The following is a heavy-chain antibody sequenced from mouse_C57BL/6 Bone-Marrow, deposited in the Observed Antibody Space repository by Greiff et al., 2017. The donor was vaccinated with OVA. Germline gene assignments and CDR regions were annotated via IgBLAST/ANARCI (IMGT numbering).Heavy chain of an antibody. CDR1: GYTFTSYG. V-gene: IGHV1-81*01. D-gene: IGHD2-1*01. CDR2: IYPRSGNT. J-gene: IGHJ2*01. CDR3: ARRRIYYGNYVYFDY. Sequence: QVQLQQSGAELARPGASVKLSCKASGYTFTSYGISWVKQRTGQGLEWIGEIYPRSGNTYYNEKFKGKATLTADKSSSTAYMELRSLTSEDSAVYFCARRRIYYGNYVYFDYWGQGTTLTVSS.